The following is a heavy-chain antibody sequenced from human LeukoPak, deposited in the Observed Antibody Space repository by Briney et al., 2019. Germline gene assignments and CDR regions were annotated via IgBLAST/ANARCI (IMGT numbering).Heavy chain of an antibody. CDR1: GGSISSSSYY. V-gene: IGHV4-39*01. CDR2: IYYSGST. Sequence: SETLSLTCTVSGGSISSSSYYWGWIRQPPGKGLGWIGSIYYSGSTYYNPSLKSRVTISVDTSKNQFSLKLSSVTAADTAVYYCARLEAVAGTKGAFDIWGQGTMVTVSS. CDR3: ARLEAVAGTKGAFDI. D-gene: IGHD6-19*01. J-gene: IGHJ3*02.